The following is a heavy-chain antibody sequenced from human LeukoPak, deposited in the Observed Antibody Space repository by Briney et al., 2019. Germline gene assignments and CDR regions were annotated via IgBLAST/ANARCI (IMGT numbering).Heavy chain of an antibody. J-gene: IGHJ5*02. V-gene: IGHV3-66*01. CDR3: ATIPYNVWSAVS. CDR2: IYSGGAS. CDR1: GFTVGSNY. Sequence: GGSLRLSCAASGFTVGSNYMSWFRQAPGKGLEWVSTIYSGGASYYADSVRGRFTIARDTSRNTLYLQINSLSAEDTALYSCATIPYNVWSAVSWGRGTLVTVSS. D-gene: IGHD3-3*01.